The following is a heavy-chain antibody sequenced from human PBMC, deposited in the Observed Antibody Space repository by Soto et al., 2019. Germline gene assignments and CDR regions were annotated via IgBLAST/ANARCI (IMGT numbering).Heavy chain of an antibody. V-gene: IGHV3-48*02. J-gene: IGHJ4*02. D-gene: IGHD2-2*01. CDR2: ISASTLTT. CDR3: ARAPQLVAPAATGFDS. Sequence: EVELVESGGGLVQPGGSLRLSCAASGFPFSTYSMSWVRPAPGKGLEWISYISASTLTTFYADSVKGRFTISRDTAQNSLDLQMNSLRDEDTAVYYCARAPQLVAPAATGFDSWGQGTLVTVSS. CDR1: GFPFSTYS.